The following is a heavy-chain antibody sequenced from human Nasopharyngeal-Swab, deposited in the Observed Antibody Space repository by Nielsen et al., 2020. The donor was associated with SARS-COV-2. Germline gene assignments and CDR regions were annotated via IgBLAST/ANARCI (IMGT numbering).Heavy chain of an antibody. CDR2: ISSSSSYI. J-gene: IGHJ4*02. V-gene: IGHV3-21*01. CDR3: ARDQGRSGSYYPYYFDY. CDR1: GFTFSSYS. Sequence: ESLKISCAASGFTFSSYSMNWVRQAPGKGLEWVSSISSSSSYIYYADSVKGRFTISRDNAKNSLYLQMNSLRAEDTAVYYCARDQGRSGSYYPYYFDYWGQGTLVTVSS. D-gene: IGHD3-10*01.